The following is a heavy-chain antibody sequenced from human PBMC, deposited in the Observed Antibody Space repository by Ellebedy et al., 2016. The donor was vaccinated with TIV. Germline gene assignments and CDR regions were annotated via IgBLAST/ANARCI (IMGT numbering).Heavy chain of an antibody. CDR3: AKDRTPGDGYWVFDQ. V-gene: IGHV3-23*01. Sequence: GESLKISCAASGFSFSRSAMTWVRQAPGKGLEWVSGIVGGGGGIFYADSVKGRFTISRDNSKSTVDLQMNSLRAEDTAVYYCAKDRTPGDGYWVFDQWGQGALVTVSA. CDR2: IVGGGGGI. D-gene: IGHD5-18*01. J-gene: IGHJ4*02. CDR1: GFSFSRSA.